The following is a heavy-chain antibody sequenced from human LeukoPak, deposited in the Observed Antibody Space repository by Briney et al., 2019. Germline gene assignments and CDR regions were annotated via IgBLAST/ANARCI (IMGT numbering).Heavy chain of an antibody. CDR3: ARDPAAGENWFDP. Sequence: GASVKVSCKASGYTFTGYYMHWVRQAPGQGLEWMGWINPNSGGTNYAQKFQGRVTMTRDTSISTAYMELSRLRSEDTAVYYCARDPAAGENWFDPWGQGTLVTVSS. CDR2: INPNSGGT. J-gene: IGHJ5*02. V-gene: IGHV1-2*02. D-gene: IGHD6-13*01. CDR1: GYTFTGYY.